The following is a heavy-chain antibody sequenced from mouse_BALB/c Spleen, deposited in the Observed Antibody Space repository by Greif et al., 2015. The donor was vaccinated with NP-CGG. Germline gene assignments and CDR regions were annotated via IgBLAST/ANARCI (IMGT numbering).Heavy chain of an antibody. Sequence: EVMLVESGGGLVQPGGSRKLSCAASGFTFSSFGMHWVRQAPEKGLEWVAYISSGSSTIYYADTVKGRFTISRDNPKNTLFLQMTSLRSEDTAMYYCARSAGYGYDEGYAMDYWGQGTSVTVSS. CDR3: ARSAGYGYDEGYAMDY. J-gene: IGHJ4*01. V-gene: IGHV5-17*02. CDR1: GFTFSSFG. CDR2: ISSGSSTI. D-gene: IGHD2-2*01.